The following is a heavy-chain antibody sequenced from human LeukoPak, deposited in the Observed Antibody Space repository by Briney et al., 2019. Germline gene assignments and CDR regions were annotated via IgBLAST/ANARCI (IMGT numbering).Heavy chain of an antibody. CDR1: GYSFTSYW. CDR3: ARQWSSGRPYFDY. CDR2: IHPGDSDT. D-gene: IGHD6-19*01. V-gene: IGHV5-51*01. J-gene: IGHJ4*02. Sequence: GESLQISCKGSGYSFTSYWIGWVRQMPGKGLEWMGIIHPGDSDTRYSPSFQGQVTISADKSISTAYLQWSSLKASDTAMYYCARQWSSGRPYFDYWGQGTLVTVSS.